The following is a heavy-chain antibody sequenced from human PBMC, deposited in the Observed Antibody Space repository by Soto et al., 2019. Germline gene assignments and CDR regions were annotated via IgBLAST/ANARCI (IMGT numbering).Heavy chain of an antibody. CDR3: ARGEGAGYYDILTGQQRFDP. D-gene: IGHD3-9*01. CDR2: IIPIFGTA. V-gene: IGHV1-69*13. J-gene: IGHJ5*02. CDR1: GGTFSSYA. Sequence: SVKVSCKASGGTFSSYAISWVRQAPGQGLEWMGGIIPIFGTANYAQKFQGRVTITADESTSTAYMELSSLRSEDTAVYYCARGEGAGYYDILTGQQRFDPWGQGTLVTVSS.